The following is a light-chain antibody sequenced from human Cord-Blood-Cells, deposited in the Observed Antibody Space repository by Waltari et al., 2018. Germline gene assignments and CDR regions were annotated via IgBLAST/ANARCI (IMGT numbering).Light chain of an antibody. CDR2: GAS. CDR1: QSVSSSY. J-gene: IGKJ2*01. V-gene: IGKV3-20*01. Sequence: EIVLTQSPGPLSLSPGERATLSCRASQSVSSSYLAWYQQKPGQAPRLLIYGASSRATVIPDRFSGSGSGTDFTLTISRLGPEDFAVYYWQQYGSSPYTFGQGTKLEIK. CDR3: QQYGSSPYT.